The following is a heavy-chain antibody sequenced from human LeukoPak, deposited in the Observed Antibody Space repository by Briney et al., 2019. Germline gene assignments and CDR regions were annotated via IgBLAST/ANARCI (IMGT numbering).Heavy chain of an antibody. CDR3: AKVFEVRGARRPKDY. Sequence: GGSLRLSCAASGFTFSSYGMYWVRQAPGKGLEWVAVISSDGSNKYYVDSVKGRFTISRDNSKNTLFLQMNSLRIEDTAVYYCAKVFEVRGARRPKDYWGQGTLVIVSS. D-gene: IGHD3-10*01. J-gene: IGHJ4*02. V-gene: IGHV3-30*18. CDR2: ISSDGSNK. CDR1: GFTFSSYG.